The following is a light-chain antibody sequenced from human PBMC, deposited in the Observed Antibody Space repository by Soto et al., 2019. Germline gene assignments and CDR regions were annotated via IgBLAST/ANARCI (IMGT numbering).Light chain of an antibody. CDR2: DSS. V-gene: IGKV3-11*01. J-gene: IGKJ3*01. Sequence: EIVLTQSPATLSWSPGEIATLSCSASQSVSSYVAWYHQKPGQSPRLLIYDSSNRATGIPARFSGSGSGTDFTLTISNLEPEDFAVYYCQQRSNWQFTVGPGTKGDIK. CDR1: QSVSSY. CDR3: QQRSNWQFT.